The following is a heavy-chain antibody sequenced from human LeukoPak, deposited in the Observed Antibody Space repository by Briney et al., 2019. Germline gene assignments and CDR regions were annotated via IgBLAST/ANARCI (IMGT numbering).Heavy chain of an antibody. J-gene: IGHJ3*01. CDR1: GFTLSTYW. CDR3: ARVDGIAVAPDDASDV. V-gene: IGHV3-7*03. CDR2: IKQDGSEK. D-gene: IGHD6-19*01. Sequence: PGGSLRLSCVASGFTLSTYWMSWVRQAPGKGLEWVASIKQDGSEKYYVDSVKGRFDISRDNAKNSLYLQMNSLGVEDTAVYYCARVDGIAVAPDDASDVWGQGTMVTVSS.